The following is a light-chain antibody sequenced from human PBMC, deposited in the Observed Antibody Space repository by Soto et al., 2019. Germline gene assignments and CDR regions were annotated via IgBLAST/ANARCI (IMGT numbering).Light chain of an antibody. J-gene: IGLJ2*01. CDR3: SSYTSSSASS. CDR2: DVS. CDR1: SSDVGGYNY. Sequence: QSALTQPASASGSPGQSVTISCTGTSSDVGGYNYVSWYQQHPGKAPKLMIYDVSNRPSGVSDRFSGSKSGNTASLTISGLQAEDEAYYYCSSYTSSSASSFGGGTKLTVL. V-gene: IGLV2-14*01.